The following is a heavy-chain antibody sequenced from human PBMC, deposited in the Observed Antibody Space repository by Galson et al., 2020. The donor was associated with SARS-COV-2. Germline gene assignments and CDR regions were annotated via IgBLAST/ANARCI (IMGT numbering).Heavy chain of an antibody. D-gene: IGHD3-22*01. CDR1: GFTFSNAW. CDR3: TTAHYFDSGGPFPSTHHRNY. CDR2: IESKTDGGTI. J-gene: IGHJ4*02. Sequence: GGSLRLSCAASGFTFSNAWMSWVRQAPGKGLEWVGRIESKTDGGTIDYAAPVKGRFTISRDDSENTLYLQMDSLKTEDTAVYYCTTAHYFDSGGPFPSTHHRNYWGQGTLVTVSS. V-gene: IGHV3-15*04.